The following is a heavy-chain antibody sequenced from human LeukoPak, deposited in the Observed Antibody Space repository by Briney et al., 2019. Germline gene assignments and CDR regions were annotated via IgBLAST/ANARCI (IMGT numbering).Heavy chain of an antibody. CDR1: GYTFTGYY. V-gene: IGHV1-2*02. CDR2: INPNSGDT. D-gene: IGHD3-10*01. J-gene: IGHJ4*02. CDR3: ARDRPLDADDYYGFYYFDY. Sequence: ASVKVSCKASGYTFTGYYFHWVRQAPGQGLEWMGWINPNSGDTNYTQKFQGRVTMTRDTSISTAYMELSRLRSDDTAVYYCARDRPLDADDYYGFYYFDYWGQGTLVTVSS.